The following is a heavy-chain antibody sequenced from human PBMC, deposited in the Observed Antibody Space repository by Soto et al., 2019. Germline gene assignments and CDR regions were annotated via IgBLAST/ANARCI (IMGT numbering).Heavy chain of an antibody. D-gene: IGHD2-15*01. CDR2: IYKSATT. CDR3: ARGRYCLTGRCFPNWFDS. Sequence: SETLSLTCSVSGDSISSVDCFWAWIRQPPGQSLEYIGYIYKSATTYYNPSFESRVAISLDTSKSQFSLNVTSVTAADTAVYFCARGRYCLTGRCFPNWFDSWGQGTLVTVYS. V-gene: IGHV4-30-4*01. J-gene: IGHJ5*01. CDR1: GDSISSVDCF.